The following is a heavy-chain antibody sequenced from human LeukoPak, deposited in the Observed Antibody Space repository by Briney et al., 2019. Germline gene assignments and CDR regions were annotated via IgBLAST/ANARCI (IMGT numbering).Heavy chain of an antibody. CDR1: GFTVSSNY. CDR2: IYSGGST. Sequence: GGSLRLSCAASGFTVSSNYMSWVRQAPGKGLEWVSVIYSGGSTYYADSEKGRFTISRDNSKNTLYLQMNSLRAEDTAVYYCARERKGYYYYGMDVWGKGTTVTVSS. J-gene: IGHJ6*04. V-gene: IGHV3-53*01. CDR3: ARERKGYYYYGMDV.